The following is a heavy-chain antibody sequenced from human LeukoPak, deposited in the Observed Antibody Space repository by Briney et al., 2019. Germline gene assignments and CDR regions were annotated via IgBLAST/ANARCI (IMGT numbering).Heavy chain of an antibody. CDR3: ANSGSYWEEPPFDY. D-gene: IGHD1-26*01. CDR1: GGTFSSYA. J-gene: IGHJ4*02. CDR2: IIPILGIA. Sequence: GASVKVSCKASGGTFSSYAISWVRQAPGQGLEWMGRIIPILGIANYAQKFQGRVTITADKSTSTAYMELSSLRSEDTAVYYCANSGSYWEEPPFDYWGQGTLVTVSS. V-gene: IGHV1-69*04.